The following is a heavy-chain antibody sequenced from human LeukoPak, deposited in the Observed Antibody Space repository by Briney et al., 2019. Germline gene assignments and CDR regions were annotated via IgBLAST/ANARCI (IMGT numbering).Heavy chain of an antibody. CDR3: AFSPLGFNYGYAY. J-gene: IGHJ4*02. CDR1: GFTFSSYA. D-gene: IGHD5-18*01. CDR2: LSDGGHSS. Sequence: RGGSPRLSCAASGFTFSSYAMNWVRQAPGKGLEWVSSLSDGGHSSFYADSVKGRFTIYRDDSQNILYLQMNNLSGDDTALYYCAFSPLGFNYGYAYWGQGTLVTVSS. V-gene: IGHV3-23*01.